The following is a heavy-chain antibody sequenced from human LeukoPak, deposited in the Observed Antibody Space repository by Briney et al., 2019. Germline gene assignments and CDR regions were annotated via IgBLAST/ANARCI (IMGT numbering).Heavy chain of an antibody. Sequence: ASVKVSCKASGYTFTGYYMHWVRQAPGQGLEWMGWINPNSGGTNYAQKLQGRVTMTTDTSTSTAYMELSSLRSEDTAVYYCARELSGYDSPHFDYWGQGTLVAVSS. CDR3: ARELSGYDSPHFDY. CDR1: GYTFTGYY. D-gene: IGHD5-12*01. CDR2: INPNSGGT. V-gene: IGHV1-2*02. J-gene: IGHJ4*02.